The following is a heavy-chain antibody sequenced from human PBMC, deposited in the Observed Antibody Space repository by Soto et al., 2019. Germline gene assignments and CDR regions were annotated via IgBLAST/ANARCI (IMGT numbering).Heavy chain of an antibody. CDR1: GFTFSSYA. CDR3: AKDGTGITIYNWFDP. V-gene: IGHV3-23*01. J-gene: IGHJ5*02. Sequence: GGSLRLSCAASGFTFSSYAMSWVRQAPGKGLEWVSAISGSGGSTYYADSVKGRFTISRDNSKNTLYLQMNSLRAEDTAVYYCAKDGTGITIYNWFDPWGQGTLVTVSS. D-gene: IGHD3-3*01. CDR2: ISGSGGST.